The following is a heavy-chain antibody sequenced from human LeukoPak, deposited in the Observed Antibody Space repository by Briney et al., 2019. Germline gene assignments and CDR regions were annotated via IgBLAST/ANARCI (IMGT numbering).Heavy chain of an antibody. CDR3: ARGRGYYDAFDI. CDR2: IYYSGST. V-gene: IGHV4-39*07. J-gene: IGHJ3*02. Sequence: SETLSLTCTVSGGSISSSSYYWGWIRQPPGKGLEWIGSIYYSGSTYYNPSLKSRVTISVDTSKNQFSLKLSSVTAADTAVYYCARGRGYYDAFDIWGQGTMVTVSS. D-gene: IGHD3-10*01. CDR1: GGSISSSSYY.